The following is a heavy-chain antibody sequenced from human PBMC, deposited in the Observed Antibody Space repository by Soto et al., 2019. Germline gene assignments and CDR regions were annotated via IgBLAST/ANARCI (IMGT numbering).Heavy chain of an antibody. Sequence: QVQLVQSGAEVKKPGASVKVSCKASGYTFTSYDINWVRKATRQGLEWMGWMNPNSANTGYSQKFQGRVTMTMNTXXTXXXMQLSSMRSXXXAXSYCAREGVRGMEVWGQGTTVTV. CDR1: GYTFTSYD. V-gene: IGHV1-8*01. D-gene: IGHD3-16*01. CDR2: MNPNSANT. J-gene: IGHJ6*02. CDR3: AREGVRGMEV.